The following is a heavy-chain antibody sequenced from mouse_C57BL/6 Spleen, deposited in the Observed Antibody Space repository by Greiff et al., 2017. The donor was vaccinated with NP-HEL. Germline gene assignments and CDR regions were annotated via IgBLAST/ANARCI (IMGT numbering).Heavy chain of an antibody. CDR1: GYTFTSYW. V-gene: IGHV1-64*01. J-gene: IGHJ4*01. CDR3: ARGGGNYVGAMDY. Sequence: QVQLQQPGAELVKPGASVKLSCKASGYTFTSYWMHWVKQRPGQGLEWIGMIHPNSGSTNYNEKFKSKATLTVDKSSSTAYMQLSSLTSEDSAVYYCARGGGNYVGAMDYWGQGTSVTVSS. CDR2: IHPNSGST. D-gene: IGHD2-1*01.